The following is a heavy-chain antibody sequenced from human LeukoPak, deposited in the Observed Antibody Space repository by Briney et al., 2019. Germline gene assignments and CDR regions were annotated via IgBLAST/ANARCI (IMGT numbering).Heavy chain of an antibody. Sequence: GGSLRLSCAASGFTFSSYSMNWVRQAPGKGLEWVSSISSSSSYIYYADSVKGRFTISRDNAKNSLYLQMNSLRAEDTAVYYCARVGTIFGVVETRVDYWGQGTLVTVSS. V-gene: IGHV3-21*01. CDR1: GFTFSSYS. CDR3: ARVGTIFGVVETRVDY. CDR2: ISSSSSYI. J-gene: IGHJ4*02. D-gene: IGHD3-3*01.